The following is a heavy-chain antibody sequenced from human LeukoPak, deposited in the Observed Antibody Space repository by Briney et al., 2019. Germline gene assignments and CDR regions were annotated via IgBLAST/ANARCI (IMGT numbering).Heavy chain of an antibody. CDR1: GGSLTSSSYY. CDR2: IYYSGST. Sequence: PSETLSLTRTVSGGSLTSSSYYWGWIRQPPGKGLEWIGSIYYSGSTYYNPSLKSRVTISVDTSKNQFSLKLRSVTAADTAVYYCARAQYCSSTSCSTMDVWGKGTTVTVSS. CDR3: ARAQYCSSTSCSTMDV. J-gene: IGHJ6*03. V-gene: IGHV4-39*07. D-gene: IGHD2-2*01.